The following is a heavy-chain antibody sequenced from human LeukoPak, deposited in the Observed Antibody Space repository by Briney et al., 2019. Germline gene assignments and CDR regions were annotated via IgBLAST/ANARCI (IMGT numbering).Heavy chain of an antibody. V-gene: IGHV4-59*12. CDR2: IYYSGST. CDR3: ARGIYSSGYYYYFDS. CDR1: GGSIGTYY. D-gene: IGHD3-22*01. J-gene: IGHJ4*02. Sequence: PSETLSLTCSVSGGSIGTYYWSWIRQPPGKGLEWIGYIYYSGSTKYNPSLKSRVTISIGTSKNQFSLRLSSVTAADTAMYYCARGIYSSGYYYYFDSWGQGTLVTVSS.